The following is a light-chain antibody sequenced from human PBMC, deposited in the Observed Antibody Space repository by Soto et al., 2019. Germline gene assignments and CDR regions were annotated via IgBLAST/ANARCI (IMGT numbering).Light chain of an antibody. Sequence: QSALTQPASESGSPGQSITISCTGTSSDVGAYDFVSWYQQHPDKAPKLMIYEVRNRPSGVSNRFSGSKSVNTATLTISGLQAEDEADYYCSSYTTSSTRVFGTGTKLTVL. CDR2: EVR. CDR3: SSYTTSSTRV. J-gene: IGLJ1*01. CDR1: SSDVGAYDF. V-gene: IGLV2-14*03.